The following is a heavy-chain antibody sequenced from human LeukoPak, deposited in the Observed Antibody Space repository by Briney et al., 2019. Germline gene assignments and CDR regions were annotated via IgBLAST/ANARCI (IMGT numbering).Heavy chain of an antibody. J-gene: IGHJ6*03. CDR3: ARGHVLRYFDWLSASYYYYYYYMDV. Sequence: ASVKVSCKASGGTFSSYAISWVRQAPGPGLEWMGGIIPFFSTATYAQKFQGRVTITADEATSTAYMELSSLRSEDTAVYYCARGHVLRYFDWLSASYYYYYYYMDVWGKGTTVTISS. V-gene: IGHV1-69*13. CDR1: GGTFSSYA. CDR2: IIPFFSTA. D-gene: IGHD3-9*01.